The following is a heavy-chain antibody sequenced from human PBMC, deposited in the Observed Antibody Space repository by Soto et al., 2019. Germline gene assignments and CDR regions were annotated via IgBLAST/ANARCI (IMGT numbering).Heavy chain of an antibody. Sequence: QVQLVESGGGVVQPGRSLRLSCTASGFTFSTYGLHWVRQAPGKGLESVTLIWYDGSNKYYADSVKGRFTISRDNSKNTLYLQMNSLRAEDTAMYYCARERSIRSYYFDYWGQGTLVTVSS. CDR3: ARERSIRSYYFDY. CDR2: IWYDGSNK. CDR1: GFTFSTYG. D-gene: IGHD3-3*02. V-gene: IGHV3-33*01. J-gene: IGHJ4*02.